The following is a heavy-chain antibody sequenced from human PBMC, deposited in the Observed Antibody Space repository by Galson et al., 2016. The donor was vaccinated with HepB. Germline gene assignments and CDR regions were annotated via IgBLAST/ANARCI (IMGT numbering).Heavy chain of an antibody. CDR2: TYYRSKWYY. V-gene: IGHV6-1*01. J-gene: IGHJ4*02. D-gene: IGHD1-14*01. CDR3: ARGTRNAFDY. Sequence: CAISGDSVSGNGAAAWNWFRQSPSRGLEWLGRTYYRSKWYYEYALSVTSRITISPDTSKNQISLQLNSVTPEDAAVYFCARGTRNAFDYWGQGTLVTVSS. CDR1: GDSVSGNGAAA.